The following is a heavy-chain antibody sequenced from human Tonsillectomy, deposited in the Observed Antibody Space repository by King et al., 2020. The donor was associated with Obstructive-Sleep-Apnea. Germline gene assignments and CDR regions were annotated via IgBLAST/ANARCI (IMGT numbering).Heavy chain of an antibody. CDR3: ARIRGHCSTTRCYAQGYFDL. Sequence: DVQLVESGGDLVQPGGSLRLSCGASGFTFSSHWMSWVRQAPGKGLEWVANMKQDGSEINYLDSVKGRFTISRDNAKNSLYLQMNSLRAEDTAVYYCARIRGHCSTTRCYAQGYFDLWGRGTLVTVSS. CDR1: GFTFSSHW. D-gene: IGHD2-2*01. V-gene: IGHV3-7*03. CDR2: MKQDGSEI. J-gene: IGHJ2*01.